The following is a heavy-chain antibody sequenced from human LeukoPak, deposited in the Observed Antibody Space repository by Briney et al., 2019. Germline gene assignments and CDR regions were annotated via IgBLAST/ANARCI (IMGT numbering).Heavy chain of an antibody. CDR2: ISYDGSNK. D-gene: IGHD4-23*01. CDR1: GFTFSSYG. Sequence: GGSLRLSCAASGFTFSSYGMHWVRQAPGKGLEWVAVISYDGSNKYYADSVKGRFTISRDNSKNTLYLQMNSLRAEDTAVYYCTRGVGGLGTLYYFDYWGQGTLVTVSS. V-gene: IGHV3-30*03. CDR3: TRGVGGLGTLYYFDY. J-gene: IGHJ4*02.